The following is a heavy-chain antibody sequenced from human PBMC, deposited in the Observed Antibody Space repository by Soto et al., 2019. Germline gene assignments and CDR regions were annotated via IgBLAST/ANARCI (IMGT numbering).Heavy chain of an antibody. V-gene: IGHV1-46*01. D-gene: IGHD3-10*02. J-gene: IGHJ4*02. CDR1: GYSLTGYY. Sequence: ASVKVSCKASGYSLTGYYMHWVRRAPGQGLEWMGIANPRDGSTNYAQKFQGRVTMTSDTSTSTVYMEMSSLRSDDTAMYYCARSYVTSRPIDFWGQGTLVTVSS. CDR3: ARSYVTSRPIDF. CDR2: ANPRDGST.